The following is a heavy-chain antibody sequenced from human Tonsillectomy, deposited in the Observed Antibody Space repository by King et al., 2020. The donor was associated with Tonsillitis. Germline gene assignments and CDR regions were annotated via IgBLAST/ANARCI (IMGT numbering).Heavy chain of an antibody. D-gene: IGHD1-26*01. CDR2: IITVFGTV. Sequence: VQLVESGAEVKKPGSSVKVSCKASGGIFSSYAFSWVRHAPGQGLEWMGGIITVFGTVKYAQKFQGRVTITADKSTSTAYMDLSGLRSEDTAVYYCARTVGATTGTTWGLGLNWFDPGGQGTLVTVSS. J-gene: IGHJ5*02. CDR1: GGIFSSYA. CDR3: ARTVGATTGTTWGLGLNWFDP. V-gene: IGHV1-69*06.